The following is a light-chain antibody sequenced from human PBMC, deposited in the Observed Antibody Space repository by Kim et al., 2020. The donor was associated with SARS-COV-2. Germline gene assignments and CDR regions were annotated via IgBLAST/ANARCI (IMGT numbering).Light chain of an antibody. J-gene: IGLJ3*02. Sequence: ELTQPPSASGTPGQRVTISCSGSSSNIGSSYVYWYQQLPGTAPKLLIYRNNQRPSGVPDRFSGSKSGTSASLAISGLRSEDEADYYCAAWDDSLSGVFGGGTQLTVL. CDR2: RNN. CDR3: AAWDDSLSGV. CDR1: SSNIGSSY. V-gene: IGLV1-47*01.